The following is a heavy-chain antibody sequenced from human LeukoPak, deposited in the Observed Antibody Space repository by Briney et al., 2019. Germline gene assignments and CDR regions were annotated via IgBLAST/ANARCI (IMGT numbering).Heavy chain of an antibody. CDR3: ARDYCSGGSCFTLGY. Sequence: SETLSLTCAVYGGPFSGYYWSWIRQPPGKGLEWIGEINHSGSTNYNPSLKSRVTISVDTSKNQFSLKLSSVTAADTAVYYCARDYCSGGSCFTLGYWGQGTLVTVSS. CDR2: INHSGST. V-gene: IGHV4-34*01. CDR1: GGPFSGYY. D-gene: IGHD2-15*01. J-gene: IGHJ4*02.